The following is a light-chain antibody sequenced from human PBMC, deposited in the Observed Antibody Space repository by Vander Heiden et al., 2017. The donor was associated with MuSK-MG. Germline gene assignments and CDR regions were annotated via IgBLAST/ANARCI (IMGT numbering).Light chain of an antibody. CDR2: GVS. CDR3: QKYNNWTPWT. CDR1: QSVSSD. Sequence: EIVMTQSPATWSVSPGVRATLSCRAIQSVSSDLARFQQKPGQAPRLLVYGVSTRAAGIPPSLRGGGSGTEYTLTITSLQSEEFTVYYCQKYNNWTPWTFGQGTKVEIK. J-gene: IGKJ1*01. V-gene: IGKV3D-15*01.